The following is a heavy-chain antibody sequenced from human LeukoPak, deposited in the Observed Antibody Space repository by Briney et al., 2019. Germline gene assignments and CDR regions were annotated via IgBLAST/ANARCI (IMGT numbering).Heavy chain of an antibody. Sequence: GRSLRLPCAASGFTFSSYGMHWVRQAPGKGLEWVAVISYDGSNKYYADSVKGRFTISRDNSKNTLYLQMNSLRAEDTAVYYCAKDSAYSYGYGYYFDYWGQGTLVTVSS. D-gene: IGHD5-18*01. CDR1: GFTFSSYG. J-gene: IGHJ4*02. CDR3: AKDSAYSYGYGYYFDY. V-gene: IGHV3-30*18. CDR2: ISYDGSNK.